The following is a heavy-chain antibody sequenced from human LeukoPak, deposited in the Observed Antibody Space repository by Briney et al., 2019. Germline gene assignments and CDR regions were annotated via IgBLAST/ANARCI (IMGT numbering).Heavy chain of an antibody. CDR1: GGSISSGGYS. CDR3: ARYGSTWNGYYQH. CDR2: IYHSGST. D-gene: IGHD6-19*01. Sequence: SETLSLTCAVSGGSISSGGYSWSWIRQPPGKGLEWIGYIYHSGSTYYNPSLKSRVTISVDRSKNQFSLKLTSVTAADTAVYYCARYGSTWNGYYQHWGPGTLVTVSS. J-gene: IGHJ1*01. V-gene: IGHV4-30-2*01.